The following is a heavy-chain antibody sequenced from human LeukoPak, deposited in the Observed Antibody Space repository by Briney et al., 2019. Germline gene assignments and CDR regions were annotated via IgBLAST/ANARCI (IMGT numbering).Heavy chain of an antibody. CDR1: GGTFSSYA. V-gene: IGHV1-69*04. CDR3: ARDIVATQDAGMDV. Sequence: GSSVKVSCKASGGTFSSYAISWVRQAPGQGLEWMGRIIPILGIANYAQKFQGRATITADKSTSTAYMELSSLRSEDTAVYYCARDIVATQDAGMDVWGQGTTVTVSS. CDR2: IIPILGIA. D-gene: IGHD5-12*01. J-gene: IGHJ6*02.